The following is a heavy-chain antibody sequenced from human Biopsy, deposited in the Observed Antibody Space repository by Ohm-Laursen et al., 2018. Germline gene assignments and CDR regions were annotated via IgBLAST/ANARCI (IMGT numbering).Heavy chain of an antibody. CDR3: ARDLYDFCGGCPFDP. V-gene: IGHV3-23*01. D-gene: IGHD3-3*01. J-gene: IGHJ5*02. CDR1: GFTFSGHA. CDR2: INGGGGST. Sequence: LSLTCAASGFTFSGHALSWVRQAPGKGLGCVSIINGGGGSTWYSDPMKGRFTISRDNSKNTLYLQMNSLRAEDTAMYYCARDLYDFCGGCPFDPWGQGTLVTVSP.